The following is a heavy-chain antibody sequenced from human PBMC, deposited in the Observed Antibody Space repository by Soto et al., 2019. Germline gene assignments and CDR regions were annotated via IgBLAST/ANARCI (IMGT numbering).Heavy chain of an antibody. CDR3: ATYNIAVAGNRVDYYFDY. V-gene: IGHV1-69*06. CDR2: IIPIFGTA. Sequence: SVKVSCKASGGTFSSYAISWVRQAPGQGLEWMGGIIPIFGTANYAQKFQGRVTITADKSTSTAYMELSSLRSEDTAVYYCATYNIAVAGNRVDYYFDYWGQGTLVTVSS. J-gene: IGHJ4*02. D-gene: IGHD6-19*01. CDR1: GGTFSSYA.